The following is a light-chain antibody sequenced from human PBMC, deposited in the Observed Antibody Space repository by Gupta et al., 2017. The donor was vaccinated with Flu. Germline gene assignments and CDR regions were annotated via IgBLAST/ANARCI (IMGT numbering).Light chain of an antibody. CDR2: AGS. V-gene: IGLV2-23*01. Sequence: QSALTQPASVSGSPGQSITISCTGTSSDVGGYNVVSWYQQHPGKAPKLMIYAGSKRPSGVSNRFSGSKSGNTASLTISGLQAEDEADYYCCSYAGSWVFGGGTKLTVL. J-gene: IGLJ3*02. CDR3: CSYAGSWV. CDR1: SSDVGGYNV.